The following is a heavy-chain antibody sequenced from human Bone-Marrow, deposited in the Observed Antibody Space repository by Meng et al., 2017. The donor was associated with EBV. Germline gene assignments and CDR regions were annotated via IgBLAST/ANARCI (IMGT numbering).Heavy chain of an antibody. J-gene: IGHJ5*02. D-gene: IGHD4-23*01. V-gene: IGHV4-34*01. Sequence: VQLQEWVGVCVKRAQTLCRTGASSRSSFRGAYWSWIRQTPGKGLEWIGEIKHSRSTNYNPSLKSRVTISGDTSKNQFSLKLSSVTAADTAVYYCARGKRWVRNWFDPWGQGTLVTVSS. CDR2: IKHSRST. CDR3: ARGKRWVRNWFDP. CDR1: RSSFRGAY.